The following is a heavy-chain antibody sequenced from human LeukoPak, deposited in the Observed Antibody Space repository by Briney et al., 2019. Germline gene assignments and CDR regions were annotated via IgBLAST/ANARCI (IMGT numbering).Heavy chain of an antibody. CDR1: GGSISSGSYY. CDR3: ARWAIAVAVFDY. V-gene: IGHV4-61*02. Sequence: PSETLSLTCTVSGGSISSGSYYWSWIRQPAGKGLEWIGRIYTSGSTNYNPSLKSRVTISVDTSKNQFSLKLSSVTAADTAVYYCARWAIAVAVFDYWGQGTLVTVSS. CDR2: IYTSGST. J-gene: IGHJ4*02. D-gene: IGHD6-19*01.